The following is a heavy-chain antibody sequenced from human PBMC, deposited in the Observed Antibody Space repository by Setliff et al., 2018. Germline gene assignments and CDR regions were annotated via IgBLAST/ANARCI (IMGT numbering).Heavy chain of an antibody. CDR2: SIPMYRTT. V-gene: IGHV1-69*05. CDR3: ATGPDIGEFGGNYFNY. D-gene: IGHD2-15*01. J-gene: IGHJ4*02. Sequence: SVKVSCKASGGTFSNYGVSWVRQAPGQGLEWMGGSIPMYRTTKYAQKFQGRVTITTDESTTTAYMELSSLRSEDTAVYYCATGPDIGEFGGNYFNYWGQGTLVTVSS. CDR1: GGTFSNYG.